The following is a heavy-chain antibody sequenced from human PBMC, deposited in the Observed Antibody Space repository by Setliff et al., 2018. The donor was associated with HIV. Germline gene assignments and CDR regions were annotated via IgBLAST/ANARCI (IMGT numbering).Heavy chain of an antibody. CDR2: FIPMFGAT. Sequence: SVKVSCKASGGTFSRSVFSWVRQAPGQGLQWMGRFIPMFGATKYAQGFQSRVTITADRSTSTVHMELRSLRSEDTAVYYCAKGAPQLFSYMDVWGKGTTVTVS. CDR3: AKGAPQLFSYMDV. CDR1: GGTFSRSV. D-gene: IGHD1-1*01. J-gene: IGHJ6*03. V-gene: IGHV1-69*06.